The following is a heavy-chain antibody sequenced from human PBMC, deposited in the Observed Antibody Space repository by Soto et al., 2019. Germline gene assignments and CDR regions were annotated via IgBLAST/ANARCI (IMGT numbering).Heavy chain of an antibody. CDR2: IYYGGST. Sequence: NPSETLSLTCTVSGGSISSSSYYWGWIRQPPGKGLEWIGSIYYGGSTFYNPSLKSRVTISVDTSKNQFSLRLSSVTAADTAVYYCSKTDYYYYGMDVWGQGTTVTVSS. CDR3: SKTDYYYYGMDV. V-gene: IGHV4-39*01. J-gene: IGHJ6*02. CDR1: GGSISSSSYY.